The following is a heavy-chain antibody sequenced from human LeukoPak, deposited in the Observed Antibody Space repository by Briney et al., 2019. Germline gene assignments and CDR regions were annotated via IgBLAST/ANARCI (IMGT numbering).Heavy chain of an antibody. CDR2: ISSSRSTI. Sequence: GGSLRLSCVASGFTFSSYSMNWVRQAPGKGLEWVSYISSSRSTIYYADSLKGRFTISRDNAKNSLYLQMNSLRDEDTAVYYCARVSGRLIDYWGQGTLVTVSS. V-gene: IGHV3-48*02. CDR3: ARVSGRLIDY. D-gene: IGHD3-10*01. CDR1: GFTFSSYS. J-gene: IGHJ4*02.